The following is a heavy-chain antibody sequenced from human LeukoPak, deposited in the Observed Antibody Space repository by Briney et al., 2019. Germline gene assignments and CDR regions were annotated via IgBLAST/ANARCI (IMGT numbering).Heavy chain of an antibody. J-gene: IGHJ4*02. Sequence: GGSLRLSCAASGFTFSNYAMNWVRQAPGKGLEWVSGISYSGGSTYYADSVKGRFTISRDNSKNTLFLQVNSLRAGDTAIYYCAKVALNHYVWGSDRSPLGYWGQGTLVTVSS. CDR2: ISYSGGST. CDR1: GFTFSNYA. CDR3: AKVALNHYVWGSDRSPLGY. V-gene: IGHV3-23*01. D-gene: IGHD3-16*02.